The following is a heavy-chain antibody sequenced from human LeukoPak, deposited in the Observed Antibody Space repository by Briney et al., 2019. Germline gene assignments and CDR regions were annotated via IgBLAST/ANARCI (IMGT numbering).Heavy chain of an antibody. D-gene: IGHD2-15*01. V-gene: IGHV1-2*02. CDR3: ARAAYCSGGSCSNWFDP. Sequence: ASVKVSCKASGYTFTDYYMHWGRQAPGQGLEWMGWINPNSGGTNYAQKFQGRVTMTRDTSISTVYMDLSRLRSDDTAVYYCARAAYCSGGSCSNWFDPWGQGTLVTVSS. J-gene: IGHJ5*02. CDR2: INPNSGGT. CDR1: GYTFTDYY.